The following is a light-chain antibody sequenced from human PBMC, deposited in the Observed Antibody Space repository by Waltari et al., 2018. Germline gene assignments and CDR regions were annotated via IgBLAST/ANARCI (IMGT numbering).Light chain of an antibody. J-gene: IGKJ2*01. Sequence: DIQMSQSPSSLSASEGDRVTITCRASQGISTYLNWYQQRPGKAPKLLIYYASSLVSGVPSRFSGCGSRTEFTLTISSLQPEDFGTYYCQQGYSYPYTFGQGTKIEIK. CDR3: QQGYSYPYT. CDR1: QGISTY. V-gene: IGKV1-17*01. CDR2: YAS.